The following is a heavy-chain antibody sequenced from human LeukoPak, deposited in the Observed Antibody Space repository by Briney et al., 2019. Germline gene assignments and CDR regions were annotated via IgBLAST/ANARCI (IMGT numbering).Heavy chain of an antibody. CDR3: ARGRGGLLWFGELLLNGALLFDY. Sequence: SETLSLTCAVYGGSFSGYYWSGIRQPPGKGVEGIGEINHSGSTTYNPSLKSPVTISVDPSNNQFSLTLSSVTAADTAVYYCARGRGGLLWFGELLLNGALLFDYWGQGTLVTVSS. D-gene: IGHD3-10*01. CDR2: INHSGST. J-gene: IGHJ4*02. CDR1: GGSFSGYY. V-gene: IGHV4-34*01.